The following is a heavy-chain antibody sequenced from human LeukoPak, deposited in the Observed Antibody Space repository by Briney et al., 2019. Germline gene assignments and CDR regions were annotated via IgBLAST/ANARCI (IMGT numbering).Heavy chain of an antibody. V-gene: IGHV4-4*07. CDR3: ARDQTYYDSSGYSLYAFDI. CDR1: GGSISSYY. D-gene: IGHD3-22*01. Sequence: PSETPSLTCTVSGGSISSYYWSWIRQPAGKGLEWIGRIYTSGSTNYNPSLKSRVTMSVDTSKNQFSLKLSSVTAADTAVYYCARDQTYYDSSGYSLYAFDIWGQGTMVTVSS. CDR2: IYTSGST. J-gene: IGHJ3*02.